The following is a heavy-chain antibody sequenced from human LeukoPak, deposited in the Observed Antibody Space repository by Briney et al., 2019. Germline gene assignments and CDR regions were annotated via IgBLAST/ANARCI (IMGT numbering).Heavy chain of an antibody. CDR1: GFTFDDYA. J-gene: IGHJ4*02. Sequence: PGRSLGLSCAASGFTFDDYAMHWVRQAPGKGLEWVSSISWNSGRMDYADSVKGRFTISRDNAKNSLYLQMNSLRVEDMALYCCAKDVNYSPSGTFDYWGQGTLVTVSS. D-gene: IGHD3-10*01. CDR3: AKDVNYSPSGTFDY. CDR2: ISWNSGRM. V-gene: IGHV3-9*03.